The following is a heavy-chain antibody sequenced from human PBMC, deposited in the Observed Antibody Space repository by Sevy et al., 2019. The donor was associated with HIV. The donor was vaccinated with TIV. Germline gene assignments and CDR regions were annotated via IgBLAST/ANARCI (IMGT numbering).Heavy chain of an antibody. D-gene: IGHD3-3*01. CDR1: GFTFSSYW. V-gene: IGHV3-7*03. J-gene: IGHJ4*02. CDR2: IKQDGSEK. CDR3: ARDDHYDFWSGYYTGIAGFDY. Sequence: GGSLRLSCAASGFTFSSYWMSWVPQAPGKGLEWVANIKQDGSEKYYVDSVKGRFTISRDNAKNSLYLQMNSLRAEDTAVYYCARDDHYDFWSGYYTGIAGFDYWGQGTLVTVSS.